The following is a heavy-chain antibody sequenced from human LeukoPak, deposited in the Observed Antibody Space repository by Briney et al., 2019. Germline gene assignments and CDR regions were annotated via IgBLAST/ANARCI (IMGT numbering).Heavy chain of an antibody. CDR2: FDPEDGET. Sequence: ASVKVSCKVSGYTLTELSMHWMRKAPGKGLEWMGGFDPEDGETIYAQKFQGRVTMTEDTSTDTAYMELSSLRSEDTAVYYCATVLYGDYGYFDYWGQGTLVTVSS. CDR1: GYTLTELS. CDR3: ATVLYGDYGYFDY. D-gene: IGHD4-17*01. J-gene: IGHJ4*02. V-gene: IGHV1-24*01.